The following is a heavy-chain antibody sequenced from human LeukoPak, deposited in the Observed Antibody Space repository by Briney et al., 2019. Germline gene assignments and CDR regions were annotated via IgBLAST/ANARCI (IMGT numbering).Heavy chain of an antibody. CDR1: GFTVSSNY. CDR2: IYSGGST. D-gene: IGHD3-10*01. Sequence: GGSLRLSCAASGFTVSSNYMSWVRQAPGKGLEWVSVIYSGGSTYHADSVKGRFTISRDNSKNTLYLQMNSLRAEDTAVYYCAREKYYYGSGSYGTWFDPWGQGTLVTVSS. J-gene: IGHJ5*02. CDR3: AREKYYYGSGSYGTWFDP. V-gene: IGHV3-66*01.